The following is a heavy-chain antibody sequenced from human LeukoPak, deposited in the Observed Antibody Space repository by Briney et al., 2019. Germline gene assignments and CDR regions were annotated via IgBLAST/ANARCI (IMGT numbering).Heavy chain of an antibody. V-gene: IGHV4-30-4*08. J-gene: IGHJ4*02. CDR2: IYYSGST. Sequence: SETLSLTCTVSGGSISSGDYYWRWIRQPPGKGLEWIGYIYYSGSTYYNPSLKSRVTISVDTSKNQFSLKLSSVTAADTAVYYCARGPVIPAAIDDFWDYFDYWGQGTLVTVSS. CDR3: ARGPVIPAAIDDFWDYFDY. CDR1: GGSISSGDYY. D-gene: IGHD2-2*01.